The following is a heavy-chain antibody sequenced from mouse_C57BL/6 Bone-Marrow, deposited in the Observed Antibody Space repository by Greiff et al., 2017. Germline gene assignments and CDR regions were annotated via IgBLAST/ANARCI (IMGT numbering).Heavy chain of an antibody. CDR3: ARHGRYAMDY. CDR1: GFTFSDYY. J-gene: IGHJ4*01. V-gene: IGHV5-12*01. Sequence: EVQLQESGGGLVQPGGSLKLSCAASGFTFSDYYMYWVRQTPEKRLEWVAYISNGGGSTYYPDTVKGRFTISRDNAKNTLYLQMSRLKSEDTAMYYCARHGRYAMDYWGQGTSVTVSS. CDR2: ISNGGGST. D-gene: IGHD4-1*01.